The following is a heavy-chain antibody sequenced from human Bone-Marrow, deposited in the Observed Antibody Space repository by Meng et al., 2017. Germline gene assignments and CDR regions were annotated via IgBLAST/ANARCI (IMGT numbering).Heavy chain of an antibody. V-gene: IGHV3-15*01. J-gene: IGHJ6*02. CDR3: MGDAATVAPNNYYGMDI. CDR1: GFTFSNAW. D-gene: IGHD4-23*01. CDR2: IKSKGDGGTT. Sequence: GESLKTLCAALGFTFSNAWMSRIRQASGKGPEWVGRIKSKGDGGTTDYAAPVQDRFTISRDDSKNTLYLQMNSLKSEDAAVYYCMGDAATVAPNNYYGMDIWGQGTTVTVSS.